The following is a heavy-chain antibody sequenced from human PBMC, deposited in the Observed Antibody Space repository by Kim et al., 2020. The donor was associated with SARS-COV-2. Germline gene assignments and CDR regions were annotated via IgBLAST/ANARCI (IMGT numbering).Heavy chain of an antibody. CDR1: GFTFSTYW. J-gene: IGHJ4*02. D-gene: IGHD3-22*01. Sequence: GGSLRLSCAAFGFTFSTYWMHWVRQAPGKGLVWVSRINSDGSSTNYADSVKGRFTISRDNAKNTLYLQMNSLRAEDTAVYFCARDGSSGYSSLDYWGQGTLVTVSS. CDR2: INSDGSST. CDR3: ARDGSSGYSSLDY. V-gene: IGHV3-74*01.